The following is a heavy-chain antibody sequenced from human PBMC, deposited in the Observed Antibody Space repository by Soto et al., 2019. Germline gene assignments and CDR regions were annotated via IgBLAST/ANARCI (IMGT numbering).Heavy chain of an antibody. J-gene: IGHJ3*02. CDR1: GYTFTSYV. Sequence: ASVKVSCKASGYTFTSYVMHWVRQAPGQRLEWMGWINSNNGNTSYAQKFQGRVTMTRNTSISTAYMELSSLRSEDTAVYYCASSSSGFNDAFDIWGQGTMVTVSS. CDR3: ASSSSGFNDAFDI. V-gene: IGHV1-8*01. D-gene: IGHD3-22*01. CDR2: INSNNGNT.